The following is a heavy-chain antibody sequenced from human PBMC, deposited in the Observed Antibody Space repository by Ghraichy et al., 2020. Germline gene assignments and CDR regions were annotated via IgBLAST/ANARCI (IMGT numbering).Heavy chain of an antibody. CDR2: IYYSGST. Sequence: SETLSLTCTVSGGSVSSGSYYWSWIRQPPGKGLEWIGYIYYSGSTNYNPSLKSRVTISVDTSKNQFSLKLSSVTAADTAVYYCARDLYYYDSSGYYHVFDYWGQGTLVTVSS. CDR3: ARDLYYYDSSGYYHVFDY. D-gene: IGHD3-22*01. J-gene: IGHJ4*02. CDR1: GGSVSSGSYY. V-gene: IGHV4-61*01.